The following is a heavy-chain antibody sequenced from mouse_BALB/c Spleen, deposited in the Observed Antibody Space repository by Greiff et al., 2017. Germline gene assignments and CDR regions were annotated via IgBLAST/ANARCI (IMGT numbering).Heavy chain of an antibody. D-gene: IGHD2-4*01. J-gene: IGHJ3*01. CDR3: ARGGGLRLAWFAY. V-gene: IGHV5-6-5*01. CDR2: ISSGGST. CDR1: GFTFSSYA. Sequence: EVQLVESGGGLVKPGGSLKLSCAASGFTFSSYAMSWVRQTPEKRLEWVASISSGGSTYYPDSVKGRFTISRDNARNILYLQMSSLRSEDTAMYYCARGGGLRLAWFAYWGQGTLVTVSA.